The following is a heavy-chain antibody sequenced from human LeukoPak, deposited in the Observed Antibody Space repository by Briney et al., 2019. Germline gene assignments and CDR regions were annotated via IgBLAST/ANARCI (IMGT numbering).Heavy chain of an antibody. D-gene: IGHD6-13*01. CDR1: GGSISSGSYY. CDR2: IYTSGGT. CDR3: ARNLIPEQLVLNF. J-gene: IGHJ4*02. V-gene: IGHV4-61*09. Sequence: SETLSLTCTVSGGSISSGSYYWSWIRQPAGKGLEWIGHIYTSGGTNYNPSLKSRVTMSVDTSKNQFSLNLRSVTPEDTAVYYCARNLIPEQLVLNFWGQGTLVTVSS.